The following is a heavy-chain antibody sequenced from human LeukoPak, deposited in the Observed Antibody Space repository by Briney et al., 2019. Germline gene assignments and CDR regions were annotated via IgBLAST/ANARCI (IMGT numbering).Heavy chain of an antibody. Sequence: SETLSLTCTVSGYSISSGYYWGWIRQPPGKGLEWIGSIYHSGSTYYNPSLKSRVTISIDKSKNEFSLKLTSVTAADTAVYFCARDMDYYEEYFQHWGQGTLVTVSS. CDR3: ARDMDYYEEYFQH. CDR1: GYSISSGYY. J-gene: IGHJ1*01. V-gene: IGHV4-38-2*02. CDR2: IYHSGST. D-gene: IGHD3-22*01.